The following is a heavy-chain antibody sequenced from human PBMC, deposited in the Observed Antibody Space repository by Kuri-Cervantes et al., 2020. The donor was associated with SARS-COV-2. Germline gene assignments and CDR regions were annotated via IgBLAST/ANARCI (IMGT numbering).Heavy chain of an antibody. J-gene: IGHJ4*02. CDR1: GYTFNIYD. V-gene: IGHV1-8*02. CDR3: YCAPKEGFDS. CDR2: VKTNSGNT. D-gene: IGHD2-21*01. Sequence: ASSQDSCKASGYTFNIYDINWVRQATGQGLEWMGMVKTNSGNTLYAQFFQGRVTMTRDTTTSTVYMELSSLTSEDTAIYYCYCAPKEGFDSWGQGTLVTVSS.